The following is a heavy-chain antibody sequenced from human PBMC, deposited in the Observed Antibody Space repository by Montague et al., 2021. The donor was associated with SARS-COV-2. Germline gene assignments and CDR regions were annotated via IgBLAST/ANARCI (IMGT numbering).Heavy chain of an antibody. CDR1: GGSISGGDYS. CDR2: ITYRGST. J-gene: IGHJ4*02. Sequence: TLSLTCTVSGGSISGGDYSWVCIRQPKETDLVWILYITYRGSTYYNPSLRSRATISVDTSKNQVSLNLNSLTAAATAVYYCARVAYGNNYFEYWGQGAPVTVSS. CDR3: ARVAYGNNYFEY. V-gene: IGHV4-31*03. D-gene: IGHD4-17*01.